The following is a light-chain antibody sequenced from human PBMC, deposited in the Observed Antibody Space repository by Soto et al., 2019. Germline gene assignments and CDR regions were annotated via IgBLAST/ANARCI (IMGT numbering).Light chain of an antibody. Sequence: DIQMTQSPSTLSASVGDRVTITCRASQSISSWLAWYQQKPGKAPKLLIYDASILESGVPSRFSGSGSGTEFTLTISSLQPDYFATYYCQQYNSYPITFCQGTRLEIK. CDR3: QQYNSYPIT. J-gene: IGKJ5*01. CDR1: QSISSW. V-gene: IGKV1-5*01. CDR2: DAS.